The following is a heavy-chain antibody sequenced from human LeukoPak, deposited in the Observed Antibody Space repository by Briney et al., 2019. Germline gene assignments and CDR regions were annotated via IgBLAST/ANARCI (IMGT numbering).Heavy chain of an antibody. V-gene: IGHV4-4*02. CDR1: GVSISSSNW. J-gene: IGHJ4*02. CDR3: ARHDYYYDSSGYSDY. CDR2: IYHSGST. D-gene: IGHD3-22*01. Sequence: ASETLSLTCAVSGVSISSSNWWSWVRQPPGKGLEWIGEIYHSGSTNYNPSLKSRVTISVDKSKNQFSLKLSSVTAADTAVYYCARHDYYYDSSGYSDYWGQGTLVTVSS.